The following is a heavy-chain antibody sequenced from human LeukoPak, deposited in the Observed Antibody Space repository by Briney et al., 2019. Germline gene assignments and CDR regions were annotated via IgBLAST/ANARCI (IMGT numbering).Heavy chain of an antibody. D-gene: IGHD2-8*01. V-gene: IGHV3-74*01. Sequence: GGSLRLSCAASGFSFNIYWMHWVRQAPGKGLVWLSRIKSDGTGAAYADSVEGRFTISRDNAENTLYLQMNSLRAEDTAVYYCARDQNGPYYYMDVWGKGTTVTVSS. CDR2: IKSDGTGA. CDR3: ARDQNGPYYYMDV. CDR1: GFSFNIYW. J-gene: IGHJ6*03.